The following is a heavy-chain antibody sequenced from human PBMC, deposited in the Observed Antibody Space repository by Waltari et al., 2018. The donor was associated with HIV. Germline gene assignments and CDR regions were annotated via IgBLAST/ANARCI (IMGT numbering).Heavy chain of an antibody. J-gene: IGHJ6*02. D-gene: IGHD6-6*01. CDR2: IWYDGSNK. V-gene: IGHV3-30*18. Sequence: QVQLVESGGGVVQPGRSLRLSCAASGFTFSSYGMHWVRQAPGKGLEWVAVIWYDGSNKYYADSVKGRFTISRDNSKNTLYLQMNSLRAEDTAMYYCAKDTPRIAARRTAYYGMDVWGQGTTVTVSS. CDR1: GFTFSSYG. CDR3: AKDTPRIAARRTAYYGMDV.